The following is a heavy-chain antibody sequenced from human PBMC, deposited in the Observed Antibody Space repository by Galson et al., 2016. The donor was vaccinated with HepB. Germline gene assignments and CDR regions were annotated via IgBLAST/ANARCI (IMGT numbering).Heavy chain of an antibody. CDR1: GFTFSDYA. Sequence: SLRLSCAASGFTFSDYAMHWVRQAPGQGLEWVSLTWPDGSQKYYADTVKGRFTISRDNSKNTVSLEMNSLRAEDTAIYYCARGDIVSTPGRFFDYWGQGTLVTVSS. V-gene: IGHV3-33*01. CDR3: ARGDIVSTPGRFFDY. D-gene: IGHD5/OR15-5a*01. J-gene: IGHJ4*02. CDR2: TWPDGSQK.